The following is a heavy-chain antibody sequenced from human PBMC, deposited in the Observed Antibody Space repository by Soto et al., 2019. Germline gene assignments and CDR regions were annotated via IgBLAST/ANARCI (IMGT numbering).Heavy chain of an antibody. CDR3: ASPPGDCSGGSCPYYYYGMDV. J-gene: IGHJ6*02. CDR1: GGTFSSYA. V-gene: IGHV1-69*12. Sequence: QVQLVQSGAEVKKPGSSVKVSCKASGGTFSSYAISWVRQAPGQGLEWMGGIIPIFGTANYAQQFQGRVTITADESTSTAYMELSSLRSEDTAVYYCASPPGDCSGGSCPYYYYGMDVWGQGTTVTVSS. CDR2: IIPIFGTA. D-gene: IGHD2-15*01.